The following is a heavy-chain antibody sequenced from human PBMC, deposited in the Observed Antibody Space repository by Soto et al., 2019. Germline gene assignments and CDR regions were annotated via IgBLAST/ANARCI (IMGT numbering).Heavy chain of an antibody. Sequence: GGSLRLSCAASGFTFSNAWMNWVRQAPGKGLEWVGRIKSKTDGGTTDYAAPVKGRFTISRDDSKNTLYLQMNSLKTEDTAVYYCTTVGDLDTAMVAGYYYYGMDVWGQGTTVTVSS. V-gene: IGHV3-15*07. D-gene: IGHD5-18*01. CDR3: TTVGDLDTAMVAGYYYYGMDV. CDR1: GFTFSNAW. CDR2: IKSKTDGGTT. J-gene: IGHJ6*02.